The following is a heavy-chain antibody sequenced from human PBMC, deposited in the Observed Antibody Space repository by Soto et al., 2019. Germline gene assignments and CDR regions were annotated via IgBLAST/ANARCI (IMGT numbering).Heavy chain of an antibody. V-gene: IGHV4-59*08. Sequence: SETLFLTCTVSGGSISSYYWSWIRQPPGKGLEWIGYIYYSGSTNYNPSLKSRVTISVDTSKNQFSLKLSSVTAADTAVYYCARHRRGYSGSYYMDYWGQGTLVTVSS. J-gene: IGHJ4*02. D-gene: IGHD1-26*01. CDR2: IYYSGST. CDR3: ARHRRGYSGSYYMDY. CDR1: GGSISSYY.